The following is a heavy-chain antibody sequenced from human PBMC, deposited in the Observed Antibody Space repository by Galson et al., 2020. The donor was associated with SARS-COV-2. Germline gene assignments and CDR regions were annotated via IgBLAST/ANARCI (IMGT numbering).Heavy chain of an antibody. CDR3: AKDRWSDYFYSSGYLYYFDY. V-gene: IGHV3-23*01. D-gene: IGHD3-22*01. CDR2: ISGSGGTT. J-gene: IGHJ4*02. CDR1: GFSFSTYA. Sequence: GGSLRLSCAASGFSFSTYAMSWVRQAPGKGLEWVSAISGSGGTTYYADSVKGRFTISRDNSKTTLYLQMNSLRAEDTAVYYCAKDRWSDYFYSSGYLYYFDYWGQGTLVTVSS.